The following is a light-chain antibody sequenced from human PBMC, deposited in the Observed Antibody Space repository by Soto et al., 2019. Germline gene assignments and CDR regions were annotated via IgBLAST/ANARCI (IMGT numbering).Light chain of an antibody. J-gene: IGLJ3*02. V-gene: IGLV2-11*01. CDR1: SSDVGGYNY. CDR2: DVN. Sequence: QSALTQPRSVSGSPGQSVSISCNGTSSDVGGYNYVSWYQQHPGKAPKFMIYDVNKRPSGVPDRFSGSKSGNTASLTISGLQAEDEADYYCCSYTGSYTWVFGGGTKLTVL. CDR3: CSYTGSYTWV.